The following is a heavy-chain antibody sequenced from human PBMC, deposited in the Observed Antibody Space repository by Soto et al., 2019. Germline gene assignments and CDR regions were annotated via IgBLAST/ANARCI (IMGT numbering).Heavy chain of an antibody. Sequence: GGSLRLSCAASGFSVATYAMSWVRQAPGKGLEWVSSISGSGGNTYYADSVKGRFTISRDNAKNTLYLQMNSLRAEDTAVYYCARGGDVVVPANWFDPWGQGTLVTVSS. CDR2: ISGSGGNT. V-gene: IGHV3-21*01. J-gene: IGHJ5*02. CDR3: ARGGDVVVPANWFDP. D-gene: IGHD2-2*01. CDR1: GFSVATYA.